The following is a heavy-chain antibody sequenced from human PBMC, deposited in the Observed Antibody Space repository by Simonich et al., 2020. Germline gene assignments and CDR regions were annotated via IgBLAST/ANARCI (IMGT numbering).Heavy chain of an antibody. CDR1: GGSITSSSYY. CDR3: ARHAGFAFDI. CDR2: IYYRWST. V-gene: IGHV4-39*01. Sequence: QLQLQESGPGLVKPSETLSLTCTVSGGSITSSSYYWGWIRQPPGKGLEWIGSIYYRWSTYCNPSLKRRVTISVDTSKNQFSLKLSSVTAADTAGYYCARHAGFAFDIWGQGTMVTVSS. D-gene: IGHD6-13*01. J-gene: IGHJ3*02.